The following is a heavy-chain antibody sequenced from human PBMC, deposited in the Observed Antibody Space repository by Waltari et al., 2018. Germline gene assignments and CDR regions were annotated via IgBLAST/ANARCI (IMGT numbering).Heavy chain of an antibody. Sequence: SCAASGFTFSSYWMTWVRQAPGKGLEWVANIKQDGRERYYVDSMKDRFTISRDNAKNSLYLQMNSLRAEDTAIYYCARMVAATFSDYWGQGTLVTVSS. CDR3: ARMVAATFSDY. D-gene: IGHD2-15*01. CDR2: IKQDGRER. V-gene: IGHV3-7*01. CDR1: GFTFSSYW. J-gene: IGHJ4*02.